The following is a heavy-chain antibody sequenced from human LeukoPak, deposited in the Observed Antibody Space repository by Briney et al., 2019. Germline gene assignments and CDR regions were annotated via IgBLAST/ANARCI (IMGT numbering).Heavy chain of an antibody. CDR2: ISAYNGNT. D-gene: IGHD1-26*01. V-gene: IGHV1-18*04. CDR3: ARAWVVGVPGCDY. Sequence: GASVKVSCKASGYTFTNYYMHRVRRAPGQGLEWMGWISAYNGNTNYAQKLQGRVTMTTDTSTSTAHMELRSLRSDDTAVYYCARAWVVGVPGCDYWGQGTLVTVSS. CDR1: GYTFTNYY. J-gene: IGHJ4*02.